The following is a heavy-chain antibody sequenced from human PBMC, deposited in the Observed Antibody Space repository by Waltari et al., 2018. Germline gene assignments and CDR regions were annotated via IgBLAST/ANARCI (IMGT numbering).Heavy chain of an antibody. Sequence: QVQLVQSGGGVVQPGRSLKLSCAASGFTFRNFGMHWVRQAPGKGLGVVACICADGSHTSYADSVKNRCTISRDNSKNTLAMQLTSLRGDDTAVYYCARDSWLHTPGWYLDLWGRGTLVSVSS. CDR3: ARDSWLHTPGWYLDL. V-gene: IGHV3-33*01. CDR1: GFTFRNFG. CDR2: ICADGSHT. J-gene: IGHJ2*01. D-gene: IGHD5-12*01.